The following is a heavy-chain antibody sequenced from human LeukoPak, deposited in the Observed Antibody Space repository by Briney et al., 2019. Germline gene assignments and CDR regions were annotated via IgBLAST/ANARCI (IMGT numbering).Heavy chain of an antibody. V-gene: IGHV3-48*01. D-gene: IGHD6-13*01. Sequence: GGSLRLSCAASGFTFSTYSMSWLRQAPGKGLEWVSYISSSSSTIYYADSVKGRFTISRDNAKNSLYLQMNSLRAEDTAAYYCARGAATGTSRFDYWGQGTLVTVSS. CDR2: ISSSSSTI. CDR1: GFTFSTYS. J-gene: IGHJ4*02. CDR3: ARGAATGTSRFDY.